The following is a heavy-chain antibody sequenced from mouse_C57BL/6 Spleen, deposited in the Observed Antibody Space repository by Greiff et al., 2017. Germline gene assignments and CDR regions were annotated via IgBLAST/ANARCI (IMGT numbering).Heavy chain of an antibody. CDR3: ARSSYYCGSCDGAMDY. D-gene: IGHD1-1*01. V-gene: IGHV1-9*01. Sequence: VKLQPPGAELMKPGASVKLSCKATGYTFTGYWLAWVKQRPGHGLEWIGEILPGSGSTNYNEKFKSTATFTAETSSNTAYMPLSSLTTEDSAIDYWARSSYYCGSCDGAMDYWGQGTTVTVSS. J-gene: IGHJ4*01. CDR1: GYTFTGYW. CDR2: ILPGSGST.